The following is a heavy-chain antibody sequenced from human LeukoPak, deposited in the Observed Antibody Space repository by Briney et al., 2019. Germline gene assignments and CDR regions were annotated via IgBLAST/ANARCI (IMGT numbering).Heavy chain of an antibody. D-gene: IGHD3-10*01. CDR2: ISYDGSNK. CDR1: GFTFSSYG. J-gene: IGHJ4*02. Sequence: PGGSLRLSCAASGFTFSSYGMHWVRQAPGKGLEWVAVISYDGSNKYYADSVKGRFTISRDNSKNTLYLQMSSLRAEDTAVYYCAKDPSITMARGVIMAHWGQGTLVTVSS. CDR3: AKDPSITMARGVIMAH. V-gene: IGHV3-30*18.